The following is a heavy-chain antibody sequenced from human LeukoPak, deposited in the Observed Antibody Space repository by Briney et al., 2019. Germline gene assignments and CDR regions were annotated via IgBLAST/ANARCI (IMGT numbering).Heavy chain of an antibody. CDR1: GFTFSDYY. J-gene: IGHJ4*02. V-gene: IGHV3-11*04. Sequence: GGSLRLSCAASGFTFSDYYMSWIHQAPGKGLEWVSYISSSGSTIYYADSVKGRFTISRDNAKNSLYLQMNSLRAEDTAVYYCVTTDYDILTGYSPHWGQGTLVTVSS. CDR3: VTTDYDILTGYSPH. D-gene: IGHD3-9*01. CDR2: ISSSGSTI.